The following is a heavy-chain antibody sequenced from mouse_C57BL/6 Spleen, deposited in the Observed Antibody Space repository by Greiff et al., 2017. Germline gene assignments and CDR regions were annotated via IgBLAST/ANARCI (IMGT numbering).Heavy chain of an antibody. CDR3: AVYGNFYAY. V-gene: IGHV1-69*01. Sequence: QVQLQQPGAELVMPGASVKLSCKASGYTFTSYWMHWVKQRPGQGLEWIGEIDPSDSYTNYNQKFKGKSTLTVDKSSSTAYMQLSSLTSEDSAVYYCAVYGNFYAYWGQGTLVTVSA. J-gene: IGHJ3*01. CDR1: GYTFTSYW. D-gene: IGHD2-1*01. CDR2: IDPSDSYT.